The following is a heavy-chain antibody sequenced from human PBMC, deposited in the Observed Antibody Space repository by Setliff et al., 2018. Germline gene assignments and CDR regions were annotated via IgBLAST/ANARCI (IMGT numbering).Heavy chain of an antibody. J-gene: IGHJ4*02. Sequence: PSETLSLTCSVSGDSLRNDYWTWIRQPPGKGLQWIGYIYSTGSTNYNPSLKSRVAISIDTSKNQFSLKVNSVTAAGTAIYYCARGLNSVSWTFAYWGQGSLVTVSS. CDR3: ARGLNSVSWTFAY. CDR2: IYSTGST. CDR1: GDSLRNDY. V-gene: IGHV4-4*08. D-gene: IGHD2-15*01.